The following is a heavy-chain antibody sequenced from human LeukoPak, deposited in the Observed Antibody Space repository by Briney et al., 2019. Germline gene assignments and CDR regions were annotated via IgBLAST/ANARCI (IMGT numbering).Heavy chain of an antibody. Sequence: PGGSLRLSCAASGFTFSSYEMNWVRQAPGKGLEWVSYISSSGSTIYYADSVKGRFTISRDNAKNSLYLQMNSLRAEDTALYYCAKGTDGSFDLWGQGTLVTVSS. D-gene: IGHD1-1*01. CDR3: AKGTDGSFDL. J-gene: IGHJ4*02. CDR1: GFTFSSYE. V-gene: IGHV3-48*03. CDR2: ISSSGSTI.